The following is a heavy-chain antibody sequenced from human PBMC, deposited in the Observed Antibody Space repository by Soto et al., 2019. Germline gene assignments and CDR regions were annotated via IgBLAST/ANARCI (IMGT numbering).Heavy chain of an antibody. V-gene: IGHV3-23*01. CDR1: GFTFSSYA. CDR2: ISGSGAST. J-gene: IGHJ4*02. Sequence: GGSLRLSCAASGFTFSSYAMNWVRQAPGKGLEWVSGISGSGASTYYADSVKGRFTISRDNSKNTPYLQMNSLRADDTAVYYCAKGGYYYDSSAYYWGQGTLVTVSS. D-gene: IGHD3-22*01. CDR3: AKGGYYYDSSAYY.